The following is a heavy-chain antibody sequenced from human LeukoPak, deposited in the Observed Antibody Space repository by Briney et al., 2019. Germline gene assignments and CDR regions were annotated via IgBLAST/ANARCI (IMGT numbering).Heavy chain of an antibody. Sequence: SETLSLTCTVSGGSISSSSHYWAWIRQPPGKGLEWIGSIYYSGNTYYNASLKSQVSISIDTSKNQFSLRLTSVTAADTAVYYCARQTGSGLFILPGGQGTLVTVSS. CDR1: GGSISSSSHY. J-gene: IGHJ4*02. CDR3: ARQTGSGLFILP. V-gene: IGHV4-39*01. D-gene: IGHD3/OR15-3a*01. CDR2: IYYSGNT.